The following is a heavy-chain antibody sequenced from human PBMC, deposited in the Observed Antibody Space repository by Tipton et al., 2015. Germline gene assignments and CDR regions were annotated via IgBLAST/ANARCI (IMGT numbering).Heavy chain of an antibody. CDR1: GFSFGSFT. Sequence: SLRLSCAASGFSFGSFTMSWVRQVPGKGLEWVSVISGSGVSTYHADSVKGRFTISRDNSKNTLYLQMNSLRAEDTAVYYCAKDRYQLSGGYYGMDVWGQGTTVTVSS. CDR3: AKDRYQLSGGYYGMDV. V-gene: IGHV3-23*01. CDR2: ISGSGVST. D-gene: IGHD2-2*01. J-gene: IGHJ6*02.